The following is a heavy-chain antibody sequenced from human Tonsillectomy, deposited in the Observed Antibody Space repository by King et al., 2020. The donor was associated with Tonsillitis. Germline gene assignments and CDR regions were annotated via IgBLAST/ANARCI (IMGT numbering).Heavy chain of an antibody. CDR3: ARGALQRGYCGGGSCLALGD. Sequence: QLVQSGSELKKPGASVKVSCKASGYTFTSYAMNWVRQAPGQGLEWMGWINTNTGNPTYAQGFTGRFVFSLDTSVSTAYLQISSLKAEDTAVYYCARGALQRGYCGGGSCLALGDWGQGTLVTVSS. CDR1: GYTFTSYA. CDR2: INTNTGNP. D-gene: IGHD2-15*01. J-gene: IGHJ4*02. V-gene: IGHV7-4-1*02.